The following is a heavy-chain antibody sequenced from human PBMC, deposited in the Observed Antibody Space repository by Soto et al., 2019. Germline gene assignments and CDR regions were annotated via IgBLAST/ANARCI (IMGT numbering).Heavy chain of an antibody. Sequence: SETLSLTCTVSGGSISSYYWSWIRQPPGKGLEWIGYIYYSGSTYYNPSLKSRVTISVDTSKNQFSLKLSSVTAADTAVYYCARNYYDSSGSGFDNWFDPWGQGTLVTVSS. CDR1: GGSISSYY. CDR3: ARNYYDSSGSGFDNWFDP. V-gene: IGHV4-59*01. CDR2: IYYSGST. J-gene: IGHJ5*02. D-gene: IGHD3-22*01.